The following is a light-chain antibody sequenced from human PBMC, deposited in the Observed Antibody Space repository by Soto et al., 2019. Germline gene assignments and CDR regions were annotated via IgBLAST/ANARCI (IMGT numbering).Light chain of an antibody. CDR3: QKVNTFPLT. V-gene: IGKV1-12*01. CDR1: QGILNW. CDR2: AAS. J-gene: IGKJ4*01. Sequence: DVQVTQSPSSASASGGDRITIICRASQGILNWLVWYQQKPGKAPKLLISAASKLQGGVPSRFSGSGSGPDFTLAITCRQPEDFATYYYQKVNTFPLTFGGGTKVVI.